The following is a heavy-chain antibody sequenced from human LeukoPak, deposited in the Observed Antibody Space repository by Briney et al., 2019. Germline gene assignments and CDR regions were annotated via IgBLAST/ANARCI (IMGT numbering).Heavy chain of an antibody. CDR3: ARDPNGDYIGAFDM. V-gene: IGHV3-23*01. J-gene: IGHJ3*02. CDR2: IHGGGGSA. Sequence: GGSLRLSCTASGFTFSAYAMMWVRQAPGKGPEWVSAIHGGGGSAFYADSVKGRFTISRDNSKYTLFLQMNSLRAEDTAVYYCARDPNGDYIGAFDMWAQGQWSPS. CDR1: GFTFSAYA. D-gene: IGHD4-17*01.